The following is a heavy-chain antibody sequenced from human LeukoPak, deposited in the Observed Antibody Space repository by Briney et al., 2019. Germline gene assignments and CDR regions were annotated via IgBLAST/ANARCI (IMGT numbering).Heavy chain of an antibody. CDR1: GFSFSNYA. V-gene: IGHV3-23*01. J-gene: IGHJ5*02. Sequence: GGSLRLSCAASGFSFSNYAMSWVRQAPGKGLEWVSTISASGGNTYYAASVKGRFTFSRDNSKSTLYLEMNSLRAEDTAVYYCAKDRRGYDNWFDPWGQGTPVTVSS. CDR2: ISASGGNT. D-gene: IGHD5-12*01. CDR3: AKDRRGYDNWFDP.